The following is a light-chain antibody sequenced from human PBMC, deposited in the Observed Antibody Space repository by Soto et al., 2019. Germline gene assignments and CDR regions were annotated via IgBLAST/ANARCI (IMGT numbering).Light chain of an antibody. V-gene: IGKV3-15*01. CDR2: DVS. CDR1: QSISRN. J-gene: IGKJ2*01. Sequence: EVVPTQSPGTLSVSPGERATLSCRASQSISRNLAWYQQKPGRAPRLLIYDVSTRATGIPARFSGSGSETEFTLTISSLQSEDFAVYYCQQYNNWPPYTVGQGTKVDSK. CDR3: QQYNNWPPYT.